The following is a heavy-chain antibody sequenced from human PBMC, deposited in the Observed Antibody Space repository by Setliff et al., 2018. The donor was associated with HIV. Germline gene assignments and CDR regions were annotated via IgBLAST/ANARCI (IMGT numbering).Heavy chain of an antibody. CDR2: IYYSEST. Sequence: PSETLSLTCSVSGASIRGHYWSWIRQSPGKGLEWIGNIYYSESTKYNPSLKSRVTISVDTSTNQFSLKVNSVTAADTAVYYCARGARLLAGYSDRWDYYYMGVWGKGTTVTVSS. CDR1: GASIRGHY. V-gene: IGHV4-59*11. CDR3: ARGARLLAGYSDRWDYYYMGV. D-gene: IGHD6-13*01. J-gene: IGHJ6*03.